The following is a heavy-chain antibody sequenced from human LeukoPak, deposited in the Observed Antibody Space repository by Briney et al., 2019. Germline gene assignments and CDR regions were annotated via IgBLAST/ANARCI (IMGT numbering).Heavy chain of an antibody. CDR1: GFTVSSNY. V-gene: IGHV3-53*01. CDR3: ARGGSYLSAFDI. Sequence: GGSLRLSCAASGFTVSSNYMSWVRQAPGKGLEWVSIIYSGGSTFYADSVKGRFTISRDNTKNTLYLQMNSLRAEDTAVYYCARGGSYLSAFDIWGQGTMATVSS. D-gene: IGHD1-26*01. CDR2: IYSGGST. J-gene: IGHJ3*02.